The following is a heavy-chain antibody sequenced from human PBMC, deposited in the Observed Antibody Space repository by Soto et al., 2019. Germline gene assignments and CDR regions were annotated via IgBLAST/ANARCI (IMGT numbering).Heavy chain of an antibody. D-gene: IGHD3-3*01. CDR1: GYTFTSYD. CDR2: MNPNTGNS. Sequence: QVQLVQSGAEVRKPGASVKVSCEASGYTFTSYDIYWVRQATGQGLEWMGWMNPNTGNSGYAQKFEARVTMTSETSISTAHLELSSLRSEDTAVYYCARRAETNGSNGFGADKYSFDFWGQGTLVTVSS. V-gene: IGHV1-8*01. CDR3: ARRAETNGSNGFGADKYSFDF. J-gene: IGHJ4*02.